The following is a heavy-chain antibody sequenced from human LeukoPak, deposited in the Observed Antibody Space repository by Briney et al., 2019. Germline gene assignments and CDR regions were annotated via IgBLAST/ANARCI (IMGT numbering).Heavy chain of an antibody. J-gene: IGHJ6*03. V-gene: IGHV1-8*03. CDR3: ERQGRSYDFWSGYYTRDYYYYYMDV. Sequence: GASVKVSCKASGYTFTSYDINWVRQATGQGLEWMGWMNPNSGNTGYAQKFQGRVTITRNTSISTAYMELSSLRSEDTAVYYCERQGRSYDFWSGYYTRDYYYYYMDVWGKGTTVTVSS. D-gene: IGHD3-3*01. CDR1: GYTFTSYD. CDR2: MNPNSGNT.